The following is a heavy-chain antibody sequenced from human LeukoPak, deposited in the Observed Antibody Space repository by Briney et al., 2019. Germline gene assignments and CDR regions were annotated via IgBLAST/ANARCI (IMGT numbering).Heavy chain of an antibody. CDR2: IKSKGDGETT. CDR1: GFTFTNAW. Sequence: PGGSLRLSCAASGFTFTNAWMTWVRQAPGKGLEWVGRIKSKGDGETTDYAAPVKGRFTMSRDVSKATLYLQMNSLKAEDTAVYYCATDLGLTMIRGVIVHWGQGALVTVSS. V-gene: IGHV3-15*01. J-gene: IGHJ4*02. CDR3: ATDLGLTMIRGVIVH. D-gene: IGHD3-10*01.